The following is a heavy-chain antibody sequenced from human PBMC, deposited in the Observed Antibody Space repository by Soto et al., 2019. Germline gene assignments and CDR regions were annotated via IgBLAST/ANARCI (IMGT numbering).Heavy chain of an antibody. CDR2: IKSKIDGGTT. V-gene: IGHV3-15*07. J-gene: IGHJ4*01. CDR1: GFTFTNAW. Sequence: GGSLRLSCAACGFTFTNAWIKWVREAPGKGLEWVGRIKSKIDGGTTDFAAPVKGRFAISRDDSKNMVYLQMNSLKTEDTAIYYCTTDSYITTVIVRFDYWGHGTLVTVSS. CDR3: TTDSYITTVIVRFDY. D-gene: IGHD3-22*01.